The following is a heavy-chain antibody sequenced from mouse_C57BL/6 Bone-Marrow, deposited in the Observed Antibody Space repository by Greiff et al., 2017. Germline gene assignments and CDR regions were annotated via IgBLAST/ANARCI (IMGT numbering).Heavy chain of an antibody. CDR3: ARGGIYSNYEAY. CDR1: GYTFTSYG. Sequence: ESGAELARPGASVKLSCKASGYTFTSYGISWVKQRTGQGLEWIGEIYPRSGNTYYNEKFKGKATLTADKSSSTAYMELRSLTSEDSAVYFCARGGIYSNYEAYWGQGTLVTVSA. J-gene: IGHJ3*01. CDR2: IYPRSGNT. V-gene: IGHV1-81*01. D-gene: IGHD2-5*01.